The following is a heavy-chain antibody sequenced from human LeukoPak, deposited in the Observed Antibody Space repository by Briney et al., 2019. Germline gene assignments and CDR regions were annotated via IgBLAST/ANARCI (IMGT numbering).Heavy chain of an antibody. CDR1: GYTLTELS. Sequence: ASVKVSCRVSGYTLTELSMHWVQQAPGKGLEWMGGFDPEDGETIYAQKFQGRVTMTEDTSTDTAYMELSSLRSEDTAVYYCATLNYGGNSGYFDYWGQGTLVTVSS. D-gene: IGHD4-23*01. V-gene: IGHV1-24*01. CDR3: ATLNYGGNSGYFDY. J-gene: IGHJ4*02. CDR2: FDPEDGET.